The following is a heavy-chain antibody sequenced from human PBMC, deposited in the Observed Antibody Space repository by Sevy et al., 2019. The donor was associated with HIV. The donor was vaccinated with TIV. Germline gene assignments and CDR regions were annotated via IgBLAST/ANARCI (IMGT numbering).Heavy chain of an antibody. Sequence: GGSLRLSCAASGFTFSSYSMNWVRQAPGKGLEWVSSISSSSSYIYYADSVKGRFTISRDNAKNSLYLQMNSLRAEDTAVYYCARDRDLITIFGVVDHYYYYGMDVWGQGTTVTVSS. CDR1: GFTFSSYS. J-gene: IGHJ6*02. V-gene: IGHV3-21*01. D-gene: IGHD3-3*01. CDR2: ISSSSSYI. CDR3: ARDRDLITIFGVVDHYYYYGMDV.